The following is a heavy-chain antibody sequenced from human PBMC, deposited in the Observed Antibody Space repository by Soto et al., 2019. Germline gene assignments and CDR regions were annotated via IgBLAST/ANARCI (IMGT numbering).Heavy chain of an antibody. V-gene: IGHV3-23*01. D-gene: IGHD3-9*01. J-gene: IGHJ4*02. Sequence: EVHLLGSGGDLVKPGGSLRLSCEVSGFTFNNFAMSWVRQSPGKGLEWVSTISSDGDLRHYAESVKGRFTISRDNSKSSLFLQMNSLRAADTALYFCATVRQRFLDILTGATNFDSWGQGTLVTVSS. CDR2: ISSDGDLR. CDR3: ATVRQRFLDILTGATNFDS. CDR1: GFTFNNFA.